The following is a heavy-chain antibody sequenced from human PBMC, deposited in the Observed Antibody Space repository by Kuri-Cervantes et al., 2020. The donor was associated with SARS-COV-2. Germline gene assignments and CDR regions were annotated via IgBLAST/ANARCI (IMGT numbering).Heavy chain of an antibody. CDR1: GGSITSGSYY. Sequence: LRLSCTVSGGSITSGSYYWSWIRQHPGKGLEWIGYMYSSGSTYYNPSLKSRLTISGDTTKSRFSLRVTSVTAADTAVYYCARERPNTVANRGAFDGWGQGTMVTVSS. J-gene: IGHJ3*01. CDR2: MYSSGST. CDR3: ARERPNTVANRGAFDG. V-gene: IGHV4-31*03. D-gene: IGHD4-23*01.